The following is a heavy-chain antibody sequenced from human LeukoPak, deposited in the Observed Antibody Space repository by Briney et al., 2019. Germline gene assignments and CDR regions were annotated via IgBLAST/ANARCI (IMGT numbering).Heavy chain of an antibody. CDR3: ARDKLSGRFGY. CDR2: IYYSGST. V-gene: IGHV4-61*08. CDR1: GGSISSGDYY. J-gene: IGHJ4*02. D-gene: IGHD1-26*01. Sequence: SETLSLTCTVSGGSISSGDYYWSWIRQPPGKGLEWIGYIYYSGSTNYNPSLKSRVTISADTSKNQFSLKLSSVTAADTAVYYCARDKLSGRFGYWGQGTLVTVSS.